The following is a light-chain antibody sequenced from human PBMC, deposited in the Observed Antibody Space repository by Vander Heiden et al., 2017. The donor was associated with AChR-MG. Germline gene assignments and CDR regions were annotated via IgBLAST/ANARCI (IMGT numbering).Light chain of an antibody. CDR1: QSVRSNY. Sequence: DIVLTQSPANLSLSPGERATLSCGASQSVRSNYLAWYQQKPGRAPRLLIYDASSRATGIPDRFSGSGSGTDFALTISRLEPEDFAVYYCQQEGSSPRTFGQGTKVEIK. CDR2: DAS. V-gene: IGKV3D-20*01. CDR3: QQEGSSPRT. J-gene: IGKJ1*01.